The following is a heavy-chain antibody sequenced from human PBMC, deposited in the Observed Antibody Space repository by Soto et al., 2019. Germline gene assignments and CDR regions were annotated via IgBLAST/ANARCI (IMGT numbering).Heavy chain of an antibody. J-gene: IGHJ4*02. V-gene: IGHV3-21*01. Sequence: EVQLVESGGGLVKPGGSLRLSCAASGFTFSRHSMNWVRQAPGKGPEWVSSISSSGDYINYADSVKGRFTISRDNAKSSLYLQMNSLTAEDTAVYYCARGQDYGDSQDWGQGTLVIVSS. CDR1: GFTFSRHS. D-gene: IGHD4-17*01. CDR3: ARGQDYGDSQD. CDR2: ISSSGDYI.